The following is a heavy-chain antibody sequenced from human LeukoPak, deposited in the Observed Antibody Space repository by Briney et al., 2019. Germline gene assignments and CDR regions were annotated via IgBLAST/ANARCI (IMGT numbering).Heavy chain of an antibody. CDR3: TRRAARWQFDL. Sequence: GGSLRLSCAVSGFNFDDYAMHWVRQARGRGLEWVSGINWKTGNGIYADSVKGRFTISRDNAKNSLYLQMSSLRAEDTALYYCTRRAARWQFDLWGRGTLLTVSS. D-gene: IGHD5-24*01. CDR1: GFNFDDYA. V-gene: IGHV3-9*01. CDR2: INWKTGNG. J-gene: IGHJ2*01.